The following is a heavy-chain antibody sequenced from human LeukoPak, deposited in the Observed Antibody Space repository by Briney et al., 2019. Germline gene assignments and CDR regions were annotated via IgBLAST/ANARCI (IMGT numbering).Heavy chain of an antibody. CDR3: ARQGIAAAVGDDYYYMDV. Sequence: PSETLSLTCTVSGYSISSGYYWGWIRPPPGKGLEWIGSIYYSGSTYYNPSLKSRVTISVDTSKNQFSLKLSSVTAADTAVYYCARQGIAAAVGDDYYYMDVWGKGTTVTVSS. CDR1: GYSISSGYY. J-gene: IGHJ6*03. CDR2: IYYSGST. D-gene: IGHD6-13*01. V-gene: IGHV4-38-2*02.